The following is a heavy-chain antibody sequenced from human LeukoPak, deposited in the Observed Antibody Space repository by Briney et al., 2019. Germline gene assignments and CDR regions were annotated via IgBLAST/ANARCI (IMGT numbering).Heavy chain of an antibody. CDR1: GYTFTSYG. CDR3: ARDSKTSGIAAAGHWFDP. CDR2: ISAYNGNT. V-gene: IGHV1-18*01. J-gene: IGHJ5*02. Sequence: ASVKVSCKASGYTFTSYGISWVRQAPGQGLEWMGWISAYNGNTNYAQKLQGRVTMTTDTSTSTAYMELRSLRSDDTAVYYCARDSKTSGIAAAGHWFDPWGQGTLVTVSS. D-gene: IGHD6-13*01.